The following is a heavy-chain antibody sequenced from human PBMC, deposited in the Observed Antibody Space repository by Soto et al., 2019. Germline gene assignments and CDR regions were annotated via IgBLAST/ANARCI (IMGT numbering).Heavy chain of an antibody. J-gene: IGHJ4*02. Sequence: QITLKESGPTLVKPTQTLTLTCTFSGFSLTTSGVGVGWIRQPPGKALEWLALLYWDGDKRYSPSLKNRLAITVDASNNQVVLTMTNMDPVDTCTYFCAHSSGRSGDYGGQGTLVTVSS. CDR1: GFSLTTSGVG. CDR2: LYWDGDK. CDR3: AHSSGRSGDY. V-gene: IGHV2-5*02. D-gene: IGHD3-10*01.